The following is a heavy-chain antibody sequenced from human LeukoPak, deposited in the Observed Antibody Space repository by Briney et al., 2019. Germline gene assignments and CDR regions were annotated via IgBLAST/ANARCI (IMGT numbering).Heavy chain of an antibody. Sequence: NPSETLSLTCTVSGGSISSYYWSWIRQPPGKGLEWIGYIYYSGNTNYNPSLKSRVTISVDTSKNQFSLKLSSVTAADTAVYYCARGVGTIDSVDWGQGTLVTVSS. CDR1: GGSISSYY. D-gene: IGHD1-26*01. CDR3: ARGVGTIDSVD. J-gene: IGHJ4*02. V-gene: IGHV4-59*01. CDR2: IYYSGNT.